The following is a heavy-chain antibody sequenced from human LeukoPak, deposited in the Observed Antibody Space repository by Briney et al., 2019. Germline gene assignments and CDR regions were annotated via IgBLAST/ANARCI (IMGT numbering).Heavy chain of an antibody. CDR3: ARTATYYSNYYFDY. CDR1: GYSIRTSHY. CDR2: IYRSGTT. Sequence: SETLSLTCTVSGYSIRTSHYWGWIRQSPGKGLEWIGNIYRSGTTYYNPSLKSRVTISVDTSKNQFSLRLSSVTAADTAVYFCARTATYYSNYYFDYWGQGTLVTVSS. V-gene: IGHV4-38-2*02. J-gene: IGHJ4*02. D-gene: IGHD3-22*01.